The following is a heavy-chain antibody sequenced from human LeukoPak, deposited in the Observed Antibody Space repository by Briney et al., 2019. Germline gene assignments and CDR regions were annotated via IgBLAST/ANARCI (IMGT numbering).Heavy chain of an antibody. V-gene: IGHV1-69*13. CDR3: ARLLTTPNWFDP. Sequence: ASVKVSCKASGGTFSSYAISWVRQAPGQGLEWMGGVIPIFGTANYAQKFQGRVTITADESTSTAYMELSSLRSEDTAVYYCARLLTTPNWFDPWGQGTLVTVSS. J-gene: IGHJ5*02. D-gene: IGHD4-11*01. CDR2: VIPIFGTA. CDR1: GGTFSSYA.